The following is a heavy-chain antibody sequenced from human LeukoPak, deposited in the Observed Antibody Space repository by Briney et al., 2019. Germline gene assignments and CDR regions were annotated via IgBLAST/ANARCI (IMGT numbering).Heavy chain of an antibody. D-gene: IGHD1-26*01. V-gene: IGHV4-39*01. CDR1: GGSIRDSDYY. J-gene: IGHJ4*02. CDR3: VRSEWDLYLTADY. Sequence: PSETLSLTCTVSGGSIRDSDYYWNWIRQPPGKGLEWIGSIYYSGSTYYNPSLESRITISVDTSKNQFSLRLRSVTAADTAVYYCVRSEWDLYLTADYWGQGTLVTVSS. CDR2: IYYSGST.